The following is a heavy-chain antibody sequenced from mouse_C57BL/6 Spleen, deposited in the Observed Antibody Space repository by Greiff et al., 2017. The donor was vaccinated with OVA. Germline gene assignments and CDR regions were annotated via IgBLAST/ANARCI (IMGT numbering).Heavy chain of an antibody. CDR2: ISNGGGST. CDR1: GFTFSDYY. J-gene: IGHJ4*01. Sequence: EVKLMESGGGLVQPGGSLKLSCAASGFTFSDYYMYLVRQTPEQRLEWVAYISNGGGSTYYPDTVKGRFTISRDPAKNTLYLQMSRLKSKDTTMYYCARHEGDGYFLYAMDYWGQGTSVTVSS. V-gene: IGHV5-12*01. D-gene: IGHD2-3*01. CDR3: ARHEGDGYFLYAMDY.